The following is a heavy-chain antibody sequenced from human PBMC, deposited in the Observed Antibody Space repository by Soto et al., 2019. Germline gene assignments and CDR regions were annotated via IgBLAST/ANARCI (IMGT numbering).Heavy chain of an antibody. Sequence: EVQLLESGGGLVQPGGSLRLSCAVSGFTFSSHAMSWVRQAPGKGLECVSSITGSGGSTYYADSVKGRFTISRDKSKNTLYLQMNRLRGEYTAVYYCAKDLQFSGWLSAQTFDYWGQGTQVTVSS. D-gene: IGHD6-19*01. CDR2: ITGSGGST. V-gene: IGHV3-23*01. J-gene: IGHJ4*02. CDR3: AKDLQFSGWLSAQTFDY. CDR1: GFTFSSHA.